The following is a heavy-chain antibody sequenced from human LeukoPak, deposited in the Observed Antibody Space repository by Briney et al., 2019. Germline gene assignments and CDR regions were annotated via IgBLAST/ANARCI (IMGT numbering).Heavy chain of an antibody. Sequence: PSETLPLTCSVSGGSITSYFVSWLRQSPGKGLDWIGYISNNGTTNYNPSLKSRVTISVDTSKRQFSLRLSSVSAADTAIYYCARDISARRGNWFDPWGQGILVTVSS. CDR1: GGSITSYF. D-gene: IGHD3-9*01. CDR3: ARDISARRGNWFDP. J-gene: IGHJ5*02. V-gene: IGHV4-59*01. CDR2: ISNNGTT.